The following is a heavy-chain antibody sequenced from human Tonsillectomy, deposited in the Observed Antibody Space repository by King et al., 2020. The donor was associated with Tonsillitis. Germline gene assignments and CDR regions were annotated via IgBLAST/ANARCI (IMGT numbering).Heavy chain of an antibody. CDR3: AKIGTAYGAFDI. Sequence: QLVQSGAEVKKPGASVKVSCKASGYTFTGYHMHWVRQTRGQGLEWMGWISPNSGGTNYAQMFQGRVTMTRDTSITTAYMELSGLRSDDTAVYYCAKIGTAYGAFDIWGQGTMVTVSS. CDR1: GYTFTGYH. J-gene: IGHJ3*02. D-gene: IGHD3-10*01. V-gene: IGHV1-2*02. CDR2: ISPNSGGT.